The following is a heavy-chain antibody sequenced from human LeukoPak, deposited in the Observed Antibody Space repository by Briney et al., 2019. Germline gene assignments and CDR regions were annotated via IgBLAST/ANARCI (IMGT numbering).Heavy chain of an antibody. Sequence: GGSLRLSCAASGFTFSSYGMHWVRQAPGKGLEWVAVISYDGSNKYYADSVKGRFTISRDNSKNTLYLRMNSLRAEDTAVYYCAKDGSLAMRYYYYYMDVWGKGTTVTVSS. V-gene: IGHV3-30*18. CDR2: ISYDGSNK. J-gene: IGHJ6*03. CDR3: AKDGSLAMRYYYYYMDV. CDR1: GFTFSSYG.